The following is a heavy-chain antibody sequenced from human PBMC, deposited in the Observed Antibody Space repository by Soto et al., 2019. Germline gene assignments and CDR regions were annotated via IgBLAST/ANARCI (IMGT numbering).Heavy chain of an antibody. J-gene: IGHJ4*02. CDR3: VRRYCSSASCTFDF. D-gene: IGHD2-2*01. Sequence: GCPGVSCTASGFTFSTYEMNWVRQAPGKGLEWVSYISSSGTTMYYADSVKGRFSISRDNAKSSLFLQMNSLRAEDTAVYYCVRRYCSSASCTFDFWGQGALVTVPQ. CDR1: GFTFSTYE. V-gene: IGHV3-48*03. CDR2: ISSSGTTM.